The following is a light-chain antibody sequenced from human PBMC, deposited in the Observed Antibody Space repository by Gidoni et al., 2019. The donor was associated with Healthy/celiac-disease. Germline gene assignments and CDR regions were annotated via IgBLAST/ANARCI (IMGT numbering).Light chain of an antibody. CDR2: GAS. CDR3: QQYNNWPWT. Sequence: EIVMTQSPATLSVSPAERATLSCRTSQSVSSRLAWYQQKPGQAPRLLIYGASTRATGIPARFSGSGSRTELTLTISSLQSEDFAVYYCQQYNNWPWTFGQGTKVEIK. CDR1: QSVSSR. J-gene: IGKJ1*01. V-gene: IGKV3-15*01.